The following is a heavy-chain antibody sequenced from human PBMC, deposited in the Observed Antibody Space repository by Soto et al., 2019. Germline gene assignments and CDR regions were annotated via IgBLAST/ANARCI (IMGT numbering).Heavy chain of an antibody. CDR1: GGTFSTYG. J-gene: IGHJ6*02. D-gene: IGHD2-21*02. V-gene: IGHV1-69*17. CDR3: ARDYPRDSVGLLPFYYYDMDV. Sequence: QVQLVQSGAEVKKPGSSVKVSCKASGGTFSTYGFSWVRQAPGQGLEWMGGIIPFFGVTNYAHTFQGRLNLTADTSTSTAYMELSSLSSGDTAVYYCARDYPRDSVGLLPFYYYDMDVWGQGTTVTVSS. CDR2: IIPFFGVT.